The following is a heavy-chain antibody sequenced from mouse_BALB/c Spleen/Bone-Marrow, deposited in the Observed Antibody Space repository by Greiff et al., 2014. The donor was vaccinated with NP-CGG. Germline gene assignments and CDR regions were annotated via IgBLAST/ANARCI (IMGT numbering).Heavy chain of an antibody. Sequence: EVQGVESGGGLVQPGGSLRLSCATSGFTFTDYYMSWVRQPPGKALEWLAFIRNNANGYTTEYSASVKGRFTISRDNSQSILYLQMNTLRAEDSATYYCARDGSSFYWYFDVWGAGTTVTVSP. CDR3: ARDGSSFYWYFDV. CDR2: IRNNANGYTT. D-gene: IGHD1-1*01. J-gene: IGHJ1*01. V-gene: IGHV7-3*02. CDR1: GFTFTDYY.